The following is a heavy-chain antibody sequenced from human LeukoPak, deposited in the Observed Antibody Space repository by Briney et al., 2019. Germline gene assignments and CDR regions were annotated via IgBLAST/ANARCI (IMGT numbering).Heavy chain of an antibody. CDR3: ASDHQPSYAFWSGYYYMDV. Sequence: GGCLRLSCAASGFTFSSYSMNWVRQAAGKGLGWVASISSRRSYIYYADSVKGRFTIATGNAKNSLYLQMNSLSAADTAVYYCASDHQPSYAFWSGYYYMDVWGKGTPVTVSS. J-gene: IGHJ6*03. V-gene: IGHV3-21*01. CDR1: GFTFSSYS. CDR2: ISSRRSYI. D-gene: IGHD3-3*01.